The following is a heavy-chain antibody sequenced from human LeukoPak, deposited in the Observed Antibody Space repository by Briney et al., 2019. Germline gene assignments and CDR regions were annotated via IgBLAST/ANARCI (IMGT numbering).Heavy chain of an antibody. CDR1: GGSISSYY. J-gene: IGHJ5*02. CDR2: IYYSGST. Sequence: SETLSLTCTVSGGSISSYYWSWIRQPPGKGLEWIGYIYYSGSTNYNPSLKSRVTISVDTSKNQFSLKLNSVTAADTAVYYCARGIVVVPAAGAWFDPWGQGTLVTVSS. V-gene: IGHV4-59*01. CDR3: ARGIVVVPAAGAWFDP. D-gene: IGHD2-2*01.